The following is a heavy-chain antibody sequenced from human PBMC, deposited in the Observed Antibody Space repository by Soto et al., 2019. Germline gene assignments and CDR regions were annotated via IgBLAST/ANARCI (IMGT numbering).Heavy chain of an antibody. D-gene: IGHD3-22*01. Sequence: GGSLRLSCAASGFIFSTYNMNWDRQAPGKGLEWVSDISGSGSTSYYADSVKGRFTISRDNDKNSLYLQMNSLRDEDTAVYYCARDYDSSGYPRYYFDYWGQGTLVTVSS. V-gene: IGHV3-48*02. CDR3: ARDYDSSGYPRYYFDY. CDR2: ISGSGSTS. J-gene: IGHJ4*02. CDR1: GFIFSTYN.